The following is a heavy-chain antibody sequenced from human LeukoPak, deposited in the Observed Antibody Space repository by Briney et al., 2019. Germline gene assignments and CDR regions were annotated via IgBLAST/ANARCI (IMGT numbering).Heavy chain of an antibody. CDR1: GFTFSTSG. D-gene: IGHD6-13*01. CDR2: VWNDGRNK. J-gene: IGHJ4*02. CDR3: AKDRSGSWSFDY. V-gene: IGHV3-30*02. Sequence: QPGGSLRLSCAASGFTFSTSGMHWVRQAPGKGLEWVAVVWNDGRNKYYADSVKGRFTISRDNSKNTPYLQMNSLRTEDTAVYYCAKDRSGSWSFDYWGQGTLVTVS.